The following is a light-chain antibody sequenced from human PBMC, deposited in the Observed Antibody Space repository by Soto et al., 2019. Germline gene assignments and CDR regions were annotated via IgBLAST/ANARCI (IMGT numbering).Light chain of an antibody. Sequence: DIQMTQSPSSLSASVGDRVTITCRASQGISNYLAWYQQKPGKVPKLLIYAASTLQSGVPSRFSGSGSGTDFTRTISTLQPEDVATYYCQKYNSAPLSLSFGGGTKVEIK. J-gene: IGKJ4*01. CDR2: AAS. CDR3: QKYNSAPLSLS. V-gene: IGKV1-27*01. CDR1: QGISNY.